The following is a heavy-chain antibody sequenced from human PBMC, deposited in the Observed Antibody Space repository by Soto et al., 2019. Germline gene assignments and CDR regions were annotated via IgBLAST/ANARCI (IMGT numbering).Heavy chain of an antibody. V-gene: IGHV3-30*04. CDR3: AKDHDLAAAGYYFDY. J-gene: IGHJ4*02. CDR1: GFTFSRHA. D-gene: IGHD6-13*01. CDR2: ISTDGRDK. Sequence: QVQLVESGGGVVQPGRSLRLSCAASGFTFSRHAMHWVRQAPGKGLEWVAVISTDGRDKYHADSVKGRFTISRDNSKNTLYQQMNSLRAEDTAVYYCAKDHDLAAAGYYFDYWGQGTLVTVSS.